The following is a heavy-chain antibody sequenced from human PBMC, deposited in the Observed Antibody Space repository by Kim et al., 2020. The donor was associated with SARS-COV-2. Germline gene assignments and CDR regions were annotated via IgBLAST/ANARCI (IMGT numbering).Heavy chain of an antibody. D-gene: IGHD5-12*01. J-gene: IGHJ5*02. CDR3: AKAGHSTYTTISGYDT. V-gene: IGHV3-23*01. Sequence: SARGRFTISRDNSKNTLYLRMNNLRAEETALYYCAKAGHSTYTTISGYDTWGQGTLVTVSS.